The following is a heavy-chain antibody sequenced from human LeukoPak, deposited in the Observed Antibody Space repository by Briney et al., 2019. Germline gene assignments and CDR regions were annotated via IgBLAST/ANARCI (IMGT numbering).Heavy chain of an antibody. D-gene: IGHD3-9*01. CDR1: GYTFTDFY. CDR3: ARELTWRAIFTDY. J-gene: IGHJ4*02. V-gene: IGHV1-2*06. Sequence: ASVKVSCKASGYTFTDFYIHWVRQAPGQGLEWMGRINPNSGGTNYAQTFQGRVTMTRDTSINTAYMELSRLRSDDTAVYYCARELTWRAIFTDYWGQGTLVTVSS. CDR2: INPNSGGT.